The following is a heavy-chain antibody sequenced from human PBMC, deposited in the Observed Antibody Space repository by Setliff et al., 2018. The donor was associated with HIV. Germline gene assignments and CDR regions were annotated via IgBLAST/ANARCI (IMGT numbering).Heavy chain of an antibody. CDR1: GYTFTSYY. CDR2: INPSGGST. CDR3: AFRDTAMVTIDY. Sequence: ASVKVSCKASGYTFTSYYMHWVRQAPGQGLEWMGIINPSGGSTSYAQKFQGRVTMTRDTSTSTVYMELSSLRSEDTAVYYCAFRDTAMVTIDYWGQGTLVTVSS. J-gene: IGHJ4*02. D-gene: IGHD5-18*01. V-gene: IGHV1-46*01.